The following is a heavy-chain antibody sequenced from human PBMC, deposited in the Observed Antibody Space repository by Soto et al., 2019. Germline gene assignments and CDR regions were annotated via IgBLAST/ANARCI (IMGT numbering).Heavy chain of an antibody. CDR1: GYTFTSYG. J-gene: IGHJ6*02. Sequence: QVQLVQSGAEVKKPGASVKVSCKASGYTFTSYGISWVRQAPGQGLELMGWISAYNGNTNYAQKLQGRVTMTTDTSTSTAYMELRSRRSDDTAVYCCARDRGAYGMDVWGQGTTVTVSS. V-gene: IGHV1-18*01. CDR3: ARDRGAYGMDV. CDR2: ISAYNGNT.